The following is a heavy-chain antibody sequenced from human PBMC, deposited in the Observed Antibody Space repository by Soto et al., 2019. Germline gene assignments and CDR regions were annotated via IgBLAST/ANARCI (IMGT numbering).Heavy chain of an antibody. Sequence: GGSLRLSCAASGFTFDEYAIHWVRQAPGKGLEWVSGISWNSDTIGYADSVKGRFTISRDSARSSVSLQMNSLRVEDTALYYCVKAGGLGSYYYWFGSWGQGTLVTVSS. D-gene: IGHD3-10*01. CDR3: VKAGGLGSYYYWFGS. CDR2: ISWNSDTI. CDR1: GFTFDEYA. V-gene: IGHV3-9*01. J-gene: IGHJ5*01.